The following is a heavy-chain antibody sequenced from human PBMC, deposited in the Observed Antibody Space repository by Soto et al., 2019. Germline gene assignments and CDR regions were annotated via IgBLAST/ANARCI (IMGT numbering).Heavy chain of an antibody. D-gene: IGHD1-7*01. J-gene: IGHJ1*01. CDR3: ATHNWDLDP. Sequence: QLQLQESGPGLVKPSETLSLTYTVSGGSIRSTTYYWGWIRQPPGKGLEWIASIYYSGSTYYNPSLKGRVNISVDMSKNQLSLKLNSVTAADTAVYYCATHNWDLDPWGQGTLVTVSS. CDR2: IYYSGST. CDR1: GGSIRSTTYY. V-gene: IGHV4-39*01.